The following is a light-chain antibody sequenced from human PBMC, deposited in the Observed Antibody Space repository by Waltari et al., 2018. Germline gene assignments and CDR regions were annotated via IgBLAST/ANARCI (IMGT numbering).Light chain of an antibody. J-gene: IGLJ3*02. V-gene: IGLV8-61*01. CDR2: STN. CDR1: SGSVSTRYY. Sequence: QTVVTQEPSFSVSPGGTVTLTCGLSSGSVSTRYYPSWDQQTPGQAPRTLIYSTNTRSSGVPVRFSGSIVGNKAALTITGAQADDESDYYCVLYLGSGIWVFGGGTKLTVL. CDR3: VLYLGSGIWV.